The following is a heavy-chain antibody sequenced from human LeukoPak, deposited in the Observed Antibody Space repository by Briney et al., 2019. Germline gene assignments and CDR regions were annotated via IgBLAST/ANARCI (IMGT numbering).Heavy chain of an antibody. CDR2: LISSGDTT. Sequence: GGSLRLSCAASGFAFRNYAMSWVRQAPGKGLEWVSSLISSGDTTYYADSVKGRFTISRDNSKNTVHLQMDSLRAEDSAVYYCAKNAGYSYGLYYFDYWGQGTLVTVSS. CDR3: AKNAGYSYGLYYFDY. D-gene: IGHD5-18*01. J-gene: IGHJ4*02. CDR1: GFAFRNYA. V-gene: IGHV3-23*01.